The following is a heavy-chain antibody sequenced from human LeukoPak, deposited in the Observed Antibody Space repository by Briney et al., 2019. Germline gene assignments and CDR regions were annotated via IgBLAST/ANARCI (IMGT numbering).Heavy chain of an antibody. Sequence: ASVKVSCKASGYTFTSYDINWVRQATGQGLEWMGWMNPNSGNTGYAQKFQGRVTMTRNTSISTAYMELSSLRSEDTAVYYCARGGGKISGSYYAPYNWFDPWGQGTLVTVSS. CDR1: GYTFTSYD. J-gene: IGHJ5*02. CDR3: ARGGGKISGSYYAPYNWFDP. D-gene: IGHD1-26*01. CDR2: MNPNSGNT. V-gene: IGHV1-8*01.